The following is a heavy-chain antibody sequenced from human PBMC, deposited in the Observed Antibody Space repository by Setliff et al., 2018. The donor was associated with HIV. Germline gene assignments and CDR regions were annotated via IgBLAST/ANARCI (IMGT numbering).Heavy chain of an antibody. V-gene: IGHV1-3*01. CDR3: ASSTVTVFGVVTYYFDY. J-gene: IGHJ4*02. D-gene: IGHD3-3*01. CDR2: INAGNGKT. CDR1: GSTFSRYG. Sequence: GASVKVSCKASGSTFSRYGLHWVRQAPGQRLEWMGWINAGNGKTKYSQKFQSRVTITRDTSARKAYMELSSLRSEDTAVYYCASSTVTVFGVVTYYFDYWGQGTLVTVSS.